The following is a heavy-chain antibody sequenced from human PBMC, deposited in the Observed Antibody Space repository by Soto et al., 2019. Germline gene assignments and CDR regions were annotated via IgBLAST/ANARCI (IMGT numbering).Heavy chain of an antibody. Sequence: APVKVSCKASGYTFTSYGISWVRQAPGQGLEWMGWISAYNGNTNYAQKLQGRVTMTTDTSTSTAYMELRRLRSDYTAVYYCARGYSGYDSFDYWGQGTLVTVSS. J-gene: IGHJ4*02. CDR2: ISAYNGNT. CDR3: ARGYSGYDSFDY. V-gene: IGHV1-18*01. CDR1: GYTFTSYG. D-gene: IGHD5-12*01.